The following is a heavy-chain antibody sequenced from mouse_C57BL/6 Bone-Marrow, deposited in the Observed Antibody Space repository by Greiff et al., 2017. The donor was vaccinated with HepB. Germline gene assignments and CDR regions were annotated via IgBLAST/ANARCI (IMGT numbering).Heavy chain of an antibody. CDR2: IYPRSGNT. D-gene: IGHD2-2*01. J-gene: IGHJ3*01. Sequence: QVQLKESGAELARPGASVKLSCKASGYTFTSYGISWVKQRTGQGLEWIGEIYPRSGNTYYNEKFKGKATLTADKSSSTAYMELRSLTSEDSAVYFCARGGSTMVTTAAYWGQGTLVTVSA. CDR3: ARGGSTMVTTAAY. V-gene: IGHV1-81*01. CDR1: GYTFTSYG.